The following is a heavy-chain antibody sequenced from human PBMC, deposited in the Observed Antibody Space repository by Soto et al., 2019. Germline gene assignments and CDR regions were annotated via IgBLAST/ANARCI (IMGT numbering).Heavy chain of an antibody. CDR1: GFTFSSYG. D-gene: IGHD6-13*01. CDR3: ATHLHSRSWYYYYYGMDV. Sequence: VGSLRLSCAASGFTFSSYGMHWVRQAPGKGLEWVAVIWYDGSNKYYADSVKGRFTISRDNSKNTLYLQMNSLRAEDTAVYYCATHLHSRSWYYYYYGMDVWRQGTTVTASS. CDR2: IWYDGSNK. J-gene: IGHJ6*02. V-gene: IGHV3-33*01.